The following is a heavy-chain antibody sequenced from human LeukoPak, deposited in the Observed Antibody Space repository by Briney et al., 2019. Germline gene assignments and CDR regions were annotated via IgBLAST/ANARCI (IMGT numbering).Heavy chain of an antibody. CDR3: ARVGDSGYYFDY. V-gene: IGHV1-46*01. D-gene: IGHD1-26*01. CDR2: INPSGGST. CDR1: GYTFTSYY. Sequence: ASVKVSCKASGYTFTSYYMHWVRQPPGQGLEWMGIINPSGGSTSYAQKFQGRVTMTRDTSTSTVYMELSSLRSEVTAVYYCARVGDSGYYFDYWGQGTVVTVSS. J-gene: IGHJ4*02.